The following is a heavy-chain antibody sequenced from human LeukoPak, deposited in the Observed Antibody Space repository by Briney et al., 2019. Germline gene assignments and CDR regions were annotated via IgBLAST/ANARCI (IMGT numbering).Heavy chain of an antibody. CDR2: ISGGGGST. CDR3: AREGGSCTSNSCSDYFDY. CDR1: GFTFARHA. D-gene: IGHD6-13*01. V-gene: IGHV3-23*01. J-gene: IGHJ4*02. Sequence: GGSLRLSCAGSGFTFARHALTWVRQAPGMGLEWVSAISGGGGSTHYADSVKGRFTISRDNSKETVFLQMNNLRAEDTAIYYCAREGGSCTSNSCSDYFDYWGQGTLVTVSS.